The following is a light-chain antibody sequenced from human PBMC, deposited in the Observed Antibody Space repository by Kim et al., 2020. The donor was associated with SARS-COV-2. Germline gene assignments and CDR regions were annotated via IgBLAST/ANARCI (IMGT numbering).Light chain of an antibody. V-gene: IGKV3-15*01. Sequence: EILMTQSQATLSVSPGERVTLSCRASQSVRTNLAWYQLKPGQAPRLLIYRASSRATGIPVRFSGSGSGTQFTLTISSLQSEDFAVYYCQQYDSWPPITFGQGTRLEI. CDR1: QSVRTN. CDR3: QQYDSWPPIT. CDR2: RAS. J-gene: IGKJ5*01.